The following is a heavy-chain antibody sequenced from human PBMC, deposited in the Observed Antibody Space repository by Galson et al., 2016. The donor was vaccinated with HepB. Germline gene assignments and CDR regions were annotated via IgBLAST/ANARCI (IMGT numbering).Heavy chain of an antibody. D-gene: IGHD3-22*01. Sequence: SETLSLTCTVSGGSISSYFWNWIRQPPGKGLEWIGYMSYSGSTHYNPSLQSRVPISVDTSKKQFSLKLSSVTAADTAVYYCARHSSKYYYDSSGYSAYWGQGTLVTVSS. CDR2: MSYSGST. CDR1: GGSISSYF. CDR3: ARHSSKYYYDSSGYSAY. J-gene: IGHJ4*02. V-gene: IGHV4-59*08.